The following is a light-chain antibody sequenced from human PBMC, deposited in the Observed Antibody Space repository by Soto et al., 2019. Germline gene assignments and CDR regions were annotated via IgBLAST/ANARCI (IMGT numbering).Light chain of an antibody. CDR2: DVS. CDR3: SSYTSSSTLGV. CDR1: SSDVGGYNY. J-gene: IGLJ1*01. Sequence: QSALTQPASVSGSPGQSITIXCTGTSSDVGGYNYVSWYQQHPGKAPKLMIYDVSNRPSGVSNRFSGSKSGNTASLTISGLQAEDEADYYCSSYTSSSTLGVFGTGTKLTVL. V-gene: IGLV2-14*01.